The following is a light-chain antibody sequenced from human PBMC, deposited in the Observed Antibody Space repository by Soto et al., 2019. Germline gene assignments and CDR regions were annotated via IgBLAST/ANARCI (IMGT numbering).Light chain of an antibody. J-gene: IGKJ1*01. CDR1: QSISNW. CDR3: QQYTTYSKT. Sequence: DIQMTQSPSTLSASVGDRLTITCRASQSISNWLAWYQQRPGKAPKLLIFDASSLESGVPSRFSGSGSGTEFNLTISRLQPDDFATYYCQQYTTYSKTFGQGTKVDIX. V-gene: IGKV1-5*01. CDR2: DAS.